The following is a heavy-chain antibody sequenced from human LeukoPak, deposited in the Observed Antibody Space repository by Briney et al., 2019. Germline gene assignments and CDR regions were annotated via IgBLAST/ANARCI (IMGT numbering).Heavy chain of an antibody. D-gene: IGHD2-15*01. CDR1: EFSLSTYW. V-gene: IGHV3-23*01. Sequence: PGGSLRLSCAASEFSLSTYWMSWVRQAPGKGLEWVSAISGSGGSTYYADSVKGRFTISRDNSKNTLYLQMNSLRAEDTAVYYCAKDLEDIVVVVADYWGQGTLVTVSS. CDR3: AKDLEDIVVVVADY. J-gene: IGHJ4*02. CDR2: ISGSGGST.